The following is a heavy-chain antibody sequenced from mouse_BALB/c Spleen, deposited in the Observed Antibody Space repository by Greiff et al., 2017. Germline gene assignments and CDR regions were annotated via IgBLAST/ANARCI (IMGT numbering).Heavy chain of an antibody. J-gene: IGHJ3*01. CDR1: GYTFTSYW. V-gene: IGHV1S81*02. Sequence: QGQLQQPGAELVKPGASVKLSCKASGYTFTSYWMHWVKQRPGQGLEWIGEINPSNGRTNYNEKFKSKATLTVDKSSSTAYMQLSSLTSEDSAVYYCARGDYYGSSSFAYWGQGTLVTVSA. D-gene: IGHD1-1*01. CDR2: INPSNGRT. CDR3: ARGDYYGSSSFAY.